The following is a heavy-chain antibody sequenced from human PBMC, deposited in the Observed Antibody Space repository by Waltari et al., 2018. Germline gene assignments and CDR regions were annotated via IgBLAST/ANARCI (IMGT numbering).Heavy chain of an antibody. CDR2: IAYTGTT. D-gene: IGHD1-1*01. J-gene: IGHJ5*02. CDR3: ARLSDDDQEEGNWFDP. CDR1: GASIGSSTYF. Sequence: QLQLQESGPGLVKPSETLSLTCTVSGASIGSSTYFWSWLRQPPGSGQQWIGTIAYTGTTHYKTSLRSRVTISSNTSKNQFSLRLSSVTAADTAVYYCARLSDDDQEEGNWFDPWGQGTPVTVSS. V-gene: IGHV4-39*01.